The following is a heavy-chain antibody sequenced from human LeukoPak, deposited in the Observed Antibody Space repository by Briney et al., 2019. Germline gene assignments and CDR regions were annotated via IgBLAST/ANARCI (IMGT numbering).Heavy chain of an antibody. J-gene: IGHJ4*02. CDR1: GYSFARFG. D-gene: IGHD2-2*01. CDR3: ARDGPAFSSMIHAPELDF. CDR2: ISTYSHDT. V-gene: IGHV1-18*01. Sequence: ASVKVSCKTTGYSFARFGIRWVRPAPGQGLEWVGWISTYSHDTKYAHKVQGRVTMTADTSTRTAYMELKSLTSDDTAVYYCARDGPAFSSMIHAPELDFWGQGTLLTVSS.